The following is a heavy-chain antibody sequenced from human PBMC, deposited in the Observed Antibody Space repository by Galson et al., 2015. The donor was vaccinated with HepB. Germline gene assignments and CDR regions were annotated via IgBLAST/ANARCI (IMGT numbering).Heavy chain of an antibody. CDR3: ARLYCSGGSCYFDY. CDR1: GFTFSSYA. CDR2: INTNGGST. J-gene: IGHJ4*02. V-gene: IGHV3-64*01. Sequence: PLRLSCAASGFTFSSYAMHWVRQAPGKGLAYVSAINTNGGSTNYASSVKGSFTISRDNSKNTLYLQMGSLRAEDMAVYYCARLYCSGGSCYFDYWGQGTLVTVSS. D-gene: IGHD2-15*01.